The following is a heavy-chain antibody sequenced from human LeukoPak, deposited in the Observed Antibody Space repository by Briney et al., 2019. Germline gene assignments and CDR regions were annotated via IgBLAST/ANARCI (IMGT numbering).Heavy chain of an antibody. J-gene: IGHJ4*02. CDR1: GGSISSGGYY. CDR2: IYHSGST. V-gene: IGHV4-30-2*01. CDR3: ARGSSWSPFDY. Sequence: KASETLSLTCTVSGGSISSGGYYWSWIRQPPGKGLEWIGYIYHSGSTYYNPSLKSRVTISVDRSKNQFSLKLSSVTAADTAVYYCARGSSWSPFDYWGQGTLVTVSS. D-gene: IGHD6-13*01.